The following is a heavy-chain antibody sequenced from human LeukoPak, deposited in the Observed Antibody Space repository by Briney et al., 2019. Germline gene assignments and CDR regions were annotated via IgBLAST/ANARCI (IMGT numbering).Heavy chain of an antibody. CDR1: GFTFRTHS. CDR3: ARGSGVHV. J-gene: IGHJ4*02. Sequence: GGSLRLSCEASGFTFRTHSMNWVRQAPGKGLEWVSSITKSSSYVYYADSVKGRITISRDNANNSLFLQMNNLGVDDTGVYYCARGSGVHVWGQGTLVIVSS. CDR2: ITKSSSYV. V-gene: IGHV3-21*04. D-gene: IGHD3-10*01.